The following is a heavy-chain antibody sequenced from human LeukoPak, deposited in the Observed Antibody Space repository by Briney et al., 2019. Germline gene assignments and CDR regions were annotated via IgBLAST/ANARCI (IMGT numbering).Heavy chain of an antibody. CDR3: AKGYDSLYYFDY. D-gene: IGHD3-16*01. V-gene: IGHV3-30*18. Sequence: GRSLRLSCAASGFTFRSYGMHWVRQAPGKGLEWVAVISYDGSKEHYGDSVKGRFSISRDNSKNTLYLQMNSLRAEDTAVYYCAKGYDSLYYFDYWGQGTLVTVSS. J-gene: IGHJ4*02. CDR2: ISYDGSKE. CDR1: GFTFRSYG.